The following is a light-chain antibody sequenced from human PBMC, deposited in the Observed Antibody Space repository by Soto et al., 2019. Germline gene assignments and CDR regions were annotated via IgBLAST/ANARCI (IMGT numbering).Light chain of an antibody. J-gene: IGKJ1*01. CDR3: QHYNSYSDA. Sequence: DIPMTQSPSTLSGSVGDRVTITCRASQTISSWLAWYQQKQGKAPKLLIYKASTLKSGVPSRFSGSGSGTEFTLTISSLQPDDFATYYCQHYNSYSDAFGQGTKVELK. CDR1: QTISSW. CDR2: KAS. V-gene: IGKV1-5*03.